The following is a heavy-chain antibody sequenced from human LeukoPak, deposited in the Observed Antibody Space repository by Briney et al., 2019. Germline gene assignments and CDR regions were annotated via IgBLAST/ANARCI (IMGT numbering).Heavy chain of an antibody. V-gene: IGHV1-69*05. CDR1: GGTFSSYA. D-gene: IGHD2-15*01. J-gene: IGHJ4*02. Sequence: SVKVSCKASGGTFSSYAICWVRQAPGQGLEWMGRIIPIFGTANYAQKFQGRVTITTDESTSTAYMELSSLRSEDTAVYYCARSLRYCSGGSCYWLYYFDYWGQGTLVTVSS. CDR2: IIPIFGTA. CDR3: ARSLRYCSGGSCYWLYYFDY.